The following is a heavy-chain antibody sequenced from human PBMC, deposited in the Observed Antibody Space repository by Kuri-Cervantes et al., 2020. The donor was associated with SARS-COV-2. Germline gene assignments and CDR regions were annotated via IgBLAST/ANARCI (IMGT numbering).Heavy chain of an antibody. J-gene: IGHJ5*02. V-gene: IGHV3-30*02. CDR2: IRNDETAR. Sequence: GESLKISCAASGFTFSNSDMHWVRQRPGKGLEWVAFIRNDETARQYVDSVKGRFTISRDNYKSTVHLQVNSLRVEDTAGYYCAKDYGSDWTFPGSWGQGTQVTVSS. D-gene: IGHD6-19*01. CDR3: AKDYGSDWTFPGS. CDR1: GFTFSNSD.